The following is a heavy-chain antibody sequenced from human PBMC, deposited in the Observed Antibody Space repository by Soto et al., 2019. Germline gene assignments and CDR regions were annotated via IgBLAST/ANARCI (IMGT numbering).Heavy chain of an antibody. CDR1: GDTFANFR. CDR3: ARVVRGVVNWFDP. V-gene: IGHV1-18*01. J-gene: IGHJ5*02. CDR2: IATYNNNK. D-gene: IGHD3-10*01. Sequence: HLVQSGPEVKRPGASITVSCKTSGDTFANFRLSWVRQAPGQGLDWMGWIATYNNNKNYAQKFQGRLTLTTDTSTSTAYMELESLGYDDTAVYYCARVVRGVVNWFDPWGQGTLVTVSS.